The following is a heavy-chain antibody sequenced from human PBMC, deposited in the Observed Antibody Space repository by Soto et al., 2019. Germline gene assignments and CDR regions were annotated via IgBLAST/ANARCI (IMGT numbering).Heavy chain of an antibody. CDR3: ARFGDWNDNWFDP. V-gene: IGHV4-38-2*01. CDR2: IYHSGGT. CDR1: GYSISSGYY. J-gene: IGHJ5*02. D-gene: IGHD1-1*01. Sequence: PSETLSLTCAVSGYSISSGYYWGWIRQPPGKGLEWIGSIYHSGGTYYNPSLKSRVTISVDTSKNQFSLKLSSVTAADTAVYYCARFGDWNDNWFDPWGQGTLVTVSS.